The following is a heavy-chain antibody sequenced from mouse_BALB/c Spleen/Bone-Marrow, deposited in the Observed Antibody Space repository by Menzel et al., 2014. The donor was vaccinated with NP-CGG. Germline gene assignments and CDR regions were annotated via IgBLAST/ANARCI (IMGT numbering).Heavy chain of an antibody. CDR3: ARYYYGTRYYFDY. CDR1: GFNIKDTY. V-gene: IGHV14-3*02. CDR2: IDPANGNT. J-gene: IGHJ2*01. Sequence: EVQLQQSGAELVKPGASVKLSCTASGFNIKDTYMHWVKQRPEQGLEWIGRIDPANGNTKYDPKFQGKATITADTSSNTACLQLNSLTSEDTAVYYCARYYYGTRYYFDYWGQGTTLTVSS. D-gene: IGHD1-1*01.